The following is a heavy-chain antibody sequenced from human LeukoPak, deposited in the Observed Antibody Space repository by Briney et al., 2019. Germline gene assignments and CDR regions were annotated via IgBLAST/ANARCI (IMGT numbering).Heavy chain of an antibody. D-gene: IGHD1-26*01. CDR1: GFTFSNYA. J-gene: IGHJ4*02. CDR2: ISSNGGST. CDR3: ARGGGWD. Sequence: GGSLRLSCAASGFTFSNYAMHWVRQAPGKGLECVSAISSNGGSTYYANSVKGRFTISRDNAKNSLYLQMNSLRAEDTAVYYCARGGGWDWGQGTLVTVSS. V-gene: IGHV3-64*01.